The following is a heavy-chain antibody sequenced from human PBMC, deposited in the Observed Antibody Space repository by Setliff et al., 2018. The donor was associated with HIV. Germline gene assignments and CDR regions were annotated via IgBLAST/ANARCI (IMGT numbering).Heavy chain of an antibody. CDR1: GYTFTSYY. D-gene: IGHD2-2*01. CDR3: ARDCSSTSCPGSFNYYYYYYYMDV. CDR2: INPSGGST. Sequence: ASVKVSCKASGYTFTSYYMHWVRQAPGQGLEWMGTINPSGGSTSYAQKFQGRVTMTRDTSTSTVYMELSSLRSEDAAVYYCARDCSSTSCPGSFNYYYYYYYMDVWGKGTTVTVSS. V-gene: IGHV1-46*03. J-gene: IGHJ6*03.